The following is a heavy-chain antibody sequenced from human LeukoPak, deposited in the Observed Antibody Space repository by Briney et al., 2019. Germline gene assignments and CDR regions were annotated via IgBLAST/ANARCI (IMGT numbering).Heavy chain of an antibody. CDR1: GLTFSSYS. Sequence: GGSLRLSCAASGLTFSSYSMNWVRQAPGKGLEWVSSISSSSSSYIYYADSVKGRFTISRDNAKNSLYLRMNSLRAEDTAVYYCARDYKEYYYMDVWGKGTTVTVSS. J-gene: IGHJ6*03. CDR2: ISSSSSSYI. D-gene: IGHD3-10*01. V-gene: IGHV3-21*01. CDR3: ARDYKEYYYMDV.